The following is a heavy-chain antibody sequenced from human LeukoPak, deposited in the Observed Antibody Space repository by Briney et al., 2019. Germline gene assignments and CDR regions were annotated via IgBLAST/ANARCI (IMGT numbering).Heavy chain of an antibody. CDR2: ISGSGGST. CDR1: GFTFSSYA. V-gene: IGHV3-23*01. J-gene: IGHJ6*02. D-gene: IGHD3-22*01. CDR3: ARDTYYYNSSAFYHYYYGMDV. Sequence: GGSLRLSCAASGFTFSSYAMSWVRQAPGKGLEWVSGISGSGGSTYYADSVKGRFTISRDNSKNTLYLQMNSLRAEDTAVYYCARDTYYYNSSAFYHYYYGMDVWGQGTTVTVSS.